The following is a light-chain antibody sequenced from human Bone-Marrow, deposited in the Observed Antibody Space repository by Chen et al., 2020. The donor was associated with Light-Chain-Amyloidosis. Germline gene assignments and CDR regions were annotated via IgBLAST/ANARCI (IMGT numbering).Light chain of an antibody. CDR3: SSSTITDTLA. CDR1: SRYVGGDNH. CDR2: EVT. V-gene: IGLV2-14*01. J-gene: IGLJ1*01. Sequence: QSALTQPASVSGSPGQSITISCTGTSRYVGGDNHVSWYQQHPDKAPKLMIYEVTNPPSWVPARFSGTKSDNTSSLTISGLQTEDEADYFCSSSTITDTLAFGSGTRVTFL.